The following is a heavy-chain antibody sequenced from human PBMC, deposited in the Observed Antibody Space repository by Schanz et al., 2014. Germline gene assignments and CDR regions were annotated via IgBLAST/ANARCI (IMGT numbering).Heavy chain of an antibody. CDR2: INSDGSST. Sequence: EVQLVESGGGLVQPGGSLRLSCAASGFTFSNYWMHWVRQAPGKGLVWVARINSDGSSTSYADSVKGRFTISRGNAKNTLYLQMHNLRAEDTAVYYCASPRATPCYSSAMDVWGQGTTVTVSS. CDR3: ASPRATPCYSSAMDV. J-gene: IGHJ6*02. D-gene: IGHD2-21*02. V-gene: IGHV3-74*01. CDR1: GFTFSNYW.